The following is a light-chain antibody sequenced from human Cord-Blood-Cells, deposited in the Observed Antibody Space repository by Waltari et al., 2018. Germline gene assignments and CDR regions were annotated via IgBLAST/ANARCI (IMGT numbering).Light chain of an antibody. CDR2: DVS. Sequence: QSALTQPASVSGSPGQSITISCTGTSSDAGGYNYASWYQQHPGKAPKLMIYDVSNRPSGVSTRFSGSKSGNTASLTISGLQAEDEADYYCSSYTSSSTLVFGGGTKLTVL. CDR3: SSYTSSSTLV. CDR1: SSDAGGYNY. J-gene: IGLJ3*02. V-gene: IGLV2-14*01.